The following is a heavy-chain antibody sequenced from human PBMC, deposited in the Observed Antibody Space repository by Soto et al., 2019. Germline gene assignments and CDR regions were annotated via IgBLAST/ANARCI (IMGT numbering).Heavy chain of an antibody. V-gene: IGHV1-8*01. J-gene: IGHJ6*02. D-gene: IGHD1-26*01. CDR2: MNPNSGNG. Sequence: GASVKVSCKASGYAFSNNDISWVRQSTGQGLEWMGWMNPNSGNGGYAQKFQGRVTMTRDTSISTAYMELSRLRSDDTAVYYCAREWGLHAVYYYYGMDVWGQGTTVTVSS. CDR3: AREWGLHAVYYYYGMDV. CDR1: GYAFSNND.